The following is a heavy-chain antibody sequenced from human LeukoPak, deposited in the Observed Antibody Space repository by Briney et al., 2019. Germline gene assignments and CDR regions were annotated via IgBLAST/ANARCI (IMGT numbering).Heavy chain of an antibody. J-gene: IGHJ6*02. CDR2: SNDSGGT. V-gene: IGHV4-34*01. Sequence: SETLSLTCAVYGGTFSGYYWSWIRQPPGKRLEWVGESNDSGGTNYNPSLKSRVTIRADKSKNQVSLKLNSVTAADMAVYYCARDQSQGITLVRVARGYGMDVWGQETTVTVSS. D-gene: IGHD3-10*01. CDR3: ARDQSQGITLVRVARGYGMDV. CDR1: GGTFSGYY.